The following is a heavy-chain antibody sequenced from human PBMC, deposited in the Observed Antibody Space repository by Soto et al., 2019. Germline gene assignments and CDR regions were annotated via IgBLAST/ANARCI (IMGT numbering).Heavy chain of an antibody. Sequence: SETLSLTCTVSGGSVTNSSYYWGWIRQSPGKGLEWIGSVYYRGRSYSKSAVKSRVTISVDTSKNQFSLNLNSVTASDTAVYFCVSQRTTVITQANFDYWGPGALVTVS. D-gene: IGHD4-4*01. CDR2: VYYRGRS. CDR3: VSQRTTVITQANFDY. CDR1: GGSVTNSSYY. V-gene: IGHV4-39*01. J-gene: IGHJ4*02.